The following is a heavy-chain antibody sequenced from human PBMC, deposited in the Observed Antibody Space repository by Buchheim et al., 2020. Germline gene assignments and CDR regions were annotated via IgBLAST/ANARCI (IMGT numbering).Heavy chain of an antibody. D-gene: IGHD3-10*01. J-gene: IGHJ4*02. CDR1: GFTFSSYA. CDR3: AKVMGYYGSGSYYSGFDY. V-gene: IGHV3-23*01. CDR2: ISGSGGST. Sequence: EVQLLESGGGLVQPGGSLRLSCAASGFTFSSYAMSWVRQAPGKGLEWVSAISGSGGSTYYADSVKGRFTISRDNSKNTLYLQMNSLRAEDTAVYYCAKVMGYYGSGSYYSGFDYWGQGTL.